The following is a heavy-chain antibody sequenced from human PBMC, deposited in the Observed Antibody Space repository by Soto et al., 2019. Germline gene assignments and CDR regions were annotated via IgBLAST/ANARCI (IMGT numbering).Heavy chain of an antibody. J-gene: IGHJ4*02. CDR2: ISGSYSTI. CDR1: GFTFSSYE. CDR3: ARDRVFDY. V-gene: IGHV3-48*03. Sequence: GGSLRLSCAASGFTFSSYEMNWVRQAPGKGLEWVSYISGSYSTIYYVDSVKGRFTISRDNAKNSLYLQMDSLRAEDTAVYYCARDRVFDYWGQGTLVTVSS.